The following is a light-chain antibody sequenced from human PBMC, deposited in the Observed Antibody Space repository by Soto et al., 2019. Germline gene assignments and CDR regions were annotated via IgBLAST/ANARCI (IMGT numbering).Light chain of an antibody. J-gene: IGKJ5*01. CDR1: QSVSSN. V-gene: IGKV3-15*01. CDR2: GAS. CDR3: QQYNNWPIT. Sequence: EIVLTQSPGTLSLSPGERATLSCRASQSVSSNLAWYQQKPGQAPRLLIYGASTRATGIPARFSGSGSGTESTFAFGSLQSEDFPVRYWQQYNNWPITFGQGTRLEI.